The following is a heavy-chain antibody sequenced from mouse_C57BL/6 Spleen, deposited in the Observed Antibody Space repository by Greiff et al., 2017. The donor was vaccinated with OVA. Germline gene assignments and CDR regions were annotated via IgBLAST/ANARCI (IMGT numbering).Heavy chain of an antibody. J-gene: IGHJ2*01. Sequence: QVQLQQSGAELVRPGTSVKVSCKASGYAFTNYLIEWVKQRPGQGLEWIGVINPGSGGTNYNEKFKGKATLTADKSSSTAYMQLSSLTSEDSAVYFCARDYGSSQYYFDYWGQGTTLTVSS. CDR3: ARDYGSSQYYFDY. CDR2: INPGSGGT. CDR1: GYAFTNYL. D-gene: IGHD1-1*01. V-gene: IGHV1-54*01.